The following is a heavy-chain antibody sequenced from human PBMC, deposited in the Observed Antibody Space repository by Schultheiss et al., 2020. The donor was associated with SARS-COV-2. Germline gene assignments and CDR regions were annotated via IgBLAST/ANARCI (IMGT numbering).Heavy chain of an antibody. J-gene: IGHJ6*02. Sequence: GGSLRLSCAASGFTFSSYAMSWVRQAPGKGLEWVSAISGSGGSTYYADSVKGRFTISRDNSKNTLYLQMNSLRAEDTAVYYCARDQSNDFWSGYIRGYYYYGMDVWGQGTTVTVSS. CDR1: GFTFSSYA. CDR3: ARDQSNDFWSGYIRGYYYYGMDV. CDR2: ISGSGGST. V-gene: IGHV3-23*01. D-gene: IGHD3-3*01.